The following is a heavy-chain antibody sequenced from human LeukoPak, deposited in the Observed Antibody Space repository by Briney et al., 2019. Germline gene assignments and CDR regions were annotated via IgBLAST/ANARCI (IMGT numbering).Heavy chain of an antibody. J-gene: IGHJ4*02. V-gene: IGHV3-30*02. CDR2: IRYDGSNK. CDR3: ANCEHEEWELLSFDY. Sequence: GGSLRLSCAASGFTFSSYGMHWVRQAPGKGLEWVAFIRYDGSNKYYADSVKGRFTISRDNSKNSLYLQMNSLRAEDTAVYYCANCEHEEWELLSFDYWGQGTLVTVSS. D-gene: IGHD1-26*01. CDR1: GFTFSSYG.